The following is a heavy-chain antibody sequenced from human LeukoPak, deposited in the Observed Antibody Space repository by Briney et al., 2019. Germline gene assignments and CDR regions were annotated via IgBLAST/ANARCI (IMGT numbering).Heavy chain of an antibody. V-gene: IGHV3-48*03. CDR3: ARDRDPGYNDSSGYRRVNAFDI. D-gene: IGHD3-22*01. J-gene: IGHJ3*02. Sequence: GGSLRLSCAASGFTFSSYEMNWVRQAPGKGLEWVSYISTSGSTKYYADSVKGRFTISRDNAKNSLYLQMNSLRAEDTAAYYCARDRDPGYNDSSGYRRVNAFDIWGQGTMLTVSS. CDR1: GFTFSSYE. CDR2: ISTSGSTK.